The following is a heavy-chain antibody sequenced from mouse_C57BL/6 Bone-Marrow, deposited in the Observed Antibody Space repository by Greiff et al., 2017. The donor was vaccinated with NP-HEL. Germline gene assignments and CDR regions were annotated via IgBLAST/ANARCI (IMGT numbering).Heavy chain of an antibody. V-gene: IGHV1-55*01. J-gene: IGHJ1*03. CDR2: IYPGSGST. CDR3: ASSPLYDGYHWESGYFDV. D-gene: IGHD2-3*01. Sequence: QVQLQQSGAELVKPGASVKMSCKASGYTFTSYWITWVKQRPGQGLEWIGDIYPGSGSTNYNEKFKSKATLTVDTSSSTAYMQLSSLTSEDSAVYYCASSPLYDGYHWESGYFDVWGTGTTVTVSS. CDR1: GYTFTSYW.